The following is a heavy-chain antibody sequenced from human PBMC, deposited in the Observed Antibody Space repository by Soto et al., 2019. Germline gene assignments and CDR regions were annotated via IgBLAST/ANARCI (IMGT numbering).Heavy chain of an antibody. J-gene: IGHJ4*02. CDR1: GFPFSSYS. V-gene: IGHV3-48*01. D-gene: IGHD4-17*01. CDR2: ISSSSSTI. Sequence: GGSLRLSCAASGFPFSSYSMNWVRQAPGKGLEWVSYISSSSSTIYYADSVKGRFTISRDNAKNSLYLQMNSLRAEDTAVYYCARDSPTVTTGIFDYWGQGTLVTVSS. CDR3: ARDSPTVTTGIFDY.